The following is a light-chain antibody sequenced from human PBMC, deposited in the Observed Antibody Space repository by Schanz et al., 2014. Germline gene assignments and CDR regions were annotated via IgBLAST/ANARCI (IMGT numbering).Light chain of an antibody. V-gene: IGKV3D-20*01. CDR2: DVS. CDR1: QSVSSS. CDR3: QQYGNSPGT. J-gene: IGKJ5*01. Sequence: EIVLTQSPGTLSLSPGEGITLSCRASQSVSSSLAWFQQKPGLAPRPLIYDVSSRATGIPDRFSGSGSGTDFTLTITRLEPEDFAVYYCQQYGNSPGTFGQGTRLEIE.